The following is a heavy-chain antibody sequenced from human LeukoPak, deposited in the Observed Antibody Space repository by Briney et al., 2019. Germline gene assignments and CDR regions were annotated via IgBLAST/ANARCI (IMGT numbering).Heavy chain of an antibody. CDR1: GYSISSTYYW. Sequence: TLSLTCTVSGYSISSTYYWGWIRQPPGKALEWLALIYWDDDKRYSPSLKSRLSITKDTSKNQVVLTMTNMDPVDTATYYCAHSEDTALVHDAFDIWGQGTMVTVSS. CDR2: IYWDDDK. CDR3: AHSEDTALVHDAFDI. V-gene: IGHV2-5*02. J-gene: IGHJ3*02. D-gene: IGHD5-18*01.